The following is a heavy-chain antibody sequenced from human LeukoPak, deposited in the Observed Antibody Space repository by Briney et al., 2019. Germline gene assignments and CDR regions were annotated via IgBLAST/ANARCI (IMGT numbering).Heavy chain of an antibody. CDR3: ARGGHNSALGAFDI. D-gene: IGHD5-18*01. CDR1: GGSISSYY. Sequence: SETLSLTCTVSGGSISSYYWSWIRQPPGKGLEWIGYIYYSGSTNYNPSLKSRVTISIDTSKNQFSLKLNSVTAADTAVYYCARGGHNSALGAFDIWGQGTMVTLSS. J-gene: IGHJ3*02. CDR2: IYYSGST. V-gene: IGHV4-59*12.